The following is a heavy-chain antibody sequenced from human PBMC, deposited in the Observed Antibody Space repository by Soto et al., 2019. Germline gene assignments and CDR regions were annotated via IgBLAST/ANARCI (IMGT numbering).Heavy chain of an antibody. Sequence: QVQLQESGPGVVEPSQTLSLTCTVSGGSINNNGYFWSLIRQPPGSGLEWIGHIYNSGSTYSNPSLKSRLAISVDTSKNQFSLKLSSVTAADTAVYYCARGPSGDKVDYWGQGTLGTVSS. CDR1: GGSINNNGYF. CDR2: IYNSGST. CDR3: ARGPSGDKVDY. D-gene: IGHD1-26*01. J-gene: IGHJ4*02. V-gene: IGHV4-30-4*01.